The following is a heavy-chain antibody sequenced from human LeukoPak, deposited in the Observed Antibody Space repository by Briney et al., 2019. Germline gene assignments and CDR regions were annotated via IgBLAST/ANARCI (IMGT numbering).Heavy chain of an antibody. CDR1: GYTFTSYG. J-gene: IGHJ4*02. Sequence: ASVKVSCKASGYTFTSYGISWVRQAPGQGLEWMGWINPNSGGTNYAQKFQGRVTMTRDTSISTAYMELSRLRSDDTAVYYCARERITIFGVADPIDYWGQGTLVTVSS. D-gene: IGHD3-3*01. V-gene: IGHV1-2*02. CDR3: ARERITIFGVADPIDY. CDR2: INPNSGGT.